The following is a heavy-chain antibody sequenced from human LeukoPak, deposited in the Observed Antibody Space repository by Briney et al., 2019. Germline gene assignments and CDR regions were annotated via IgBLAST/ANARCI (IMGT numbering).Heavy chain of an antibody. V-gene: IGHV4-31*03. CDR1: GGSISSGGYY. CDR3: ARSSGYSYEFDY. J-gene: IGHJ4*02. D-gene: IGHD5-18*01. Sequence: SETLSLTCTVSGGSISSGGYYWSWIRQHPGKGLEWIGYIYYSGSTYYNPSLKSRVTISVGTSKNQFSLKLSSVTAAHTAVYYCARSSGYSYEFDYWGQGTLVTVSS. CDR2: IYYSGST.